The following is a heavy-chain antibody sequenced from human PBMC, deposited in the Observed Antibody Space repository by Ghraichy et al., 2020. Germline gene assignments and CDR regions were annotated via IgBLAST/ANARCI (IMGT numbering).Heavy chain of an antibody. CDR1: GFNFSNYN. Sequence: GGSLRLSCAASGFNFSNYNMNWVRQAPGKGLEWVSSIGSSSNYINYADSMKGRFTISRDNAKNSLYLQMNSLRAEDTAVYYCARDVRQHNPMTTRRYFDYWGQGPLVTVSS. V-gene: IGHV3-21*01. J-gene: IGHJ4*02. CDR2: IGSSSNYI. D-gene: IGHD3-10*02. CDR3: ARDVRQHNPMTTRRYFDY.